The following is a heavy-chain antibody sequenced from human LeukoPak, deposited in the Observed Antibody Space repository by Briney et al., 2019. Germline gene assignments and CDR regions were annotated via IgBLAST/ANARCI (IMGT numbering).Heavy chain of an antibody. CDR1: GFTFSTYA. Sequence: GGSLRLSCAASGFTFSTYAMSWVRQAPGKGLEWVSSISGSGGSTYYADSVKGRFTISRDNSKNKLYLQMNSLRVEDTAVYYCANGGLWLPTRTAWGQGTLVTVSS. CDR2: ISGSGGST. CDR3: ANGGLWLPTRTA. D-gene: IGHD3-22*01. J-gene: IGHJ5*02. V-gene: IGHV3-23*01.